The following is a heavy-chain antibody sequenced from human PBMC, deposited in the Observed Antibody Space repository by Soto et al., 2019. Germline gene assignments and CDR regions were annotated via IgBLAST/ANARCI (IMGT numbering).Heavy chain of an antibody. CDR3: ARDQPYYDILTGYRYGMDV. J-gene: IGHJ6*04. CDR1: GYTFTSYY. CDR2: INPSGGST. V-gene: IGHV1-46*01. Sequence: ASVKVSCKASGYTFTSYYMHWVRQAPGQGLEWMGIINPSGGSTSYAQKFQGRVTMTRDTSTSTVYMELSSLRSEDTAVYYCARDQPYYDILTGYRYGMDVWGKGTTVTVSS. D-gene: IGHD3-9*01.